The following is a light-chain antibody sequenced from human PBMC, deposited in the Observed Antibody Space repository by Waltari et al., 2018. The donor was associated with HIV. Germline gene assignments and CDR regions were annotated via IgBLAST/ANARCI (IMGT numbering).Light chain of an antibody. CDR2: YKSDSDK. CDR3: MIWYSSAGV. Sequence: QAVLTQPSSISASPGASASLTCTLRSGINVGPYQINWDQQKPGSPPQYLLRYKSDSDKQQGSGVPSRFSGSKDASANAGILLISGLQSEDEADYYCMIWYSSAGVFGGGTKLTVL. CDR1: SGINVGPYQ. J-gene: IGLJ3*02. V-gene: IGLV5-45*02.